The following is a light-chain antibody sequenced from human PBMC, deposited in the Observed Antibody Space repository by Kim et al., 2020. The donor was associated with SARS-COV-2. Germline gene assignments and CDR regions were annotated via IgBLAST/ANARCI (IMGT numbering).Light chain of an antibody. CDR3: QAWDSSTVV. J-gene: IGLJ2*01. CDR1: KMGDKY. V-gene: IGLV3-1*01. CDR2: QDS. Sequence: VSPGQTASINCSGDKMGDKYACWYQQKPGQAPVLVIYQDSKRPSGIPERFSGSNSGNTATLTISGTQAMDEADYYCQAWDSSTVVFGGGTQLTVL.